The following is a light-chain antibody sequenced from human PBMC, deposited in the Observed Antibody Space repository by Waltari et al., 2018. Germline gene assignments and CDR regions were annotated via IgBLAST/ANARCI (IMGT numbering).Light chain of an antibody. CDR2: GSS. Sequence: IAFTQSPGTLSLSPGDTGTLSCRASQRLSSSYLAWYQQRPGQAPRLLIYGSSNRATGIPDRFSGSGSGTHFTLIISGLEPEDSAVYYCQQFGSSPRGTFGQGTKLEIK. CDR3: QQFGSSPRGT. J-gene: IGKJ2*01. CDR1: QRLSSSY. V-gene: IGKV3-20*01.